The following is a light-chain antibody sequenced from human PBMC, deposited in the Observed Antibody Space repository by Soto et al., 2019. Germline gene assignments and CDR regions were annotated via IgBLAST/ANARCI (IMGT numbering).Light chain of an antibody. CDR2: GAS. V-gene: IGKV3-15*01. CDR1: QSVSSN. J-gene: IGKJ1*01. CDR3: QQYDKWPRT. Sequence: EVVLTQSPGTLSLSPGERATLSCRASQSVSSNLAWYQQKPGQAPRLLIYGASTRATAAPARFTAGGSGTEFTLTISSLQSDDLAVYYCQQYDKWPRTFGQGTKVDIK.